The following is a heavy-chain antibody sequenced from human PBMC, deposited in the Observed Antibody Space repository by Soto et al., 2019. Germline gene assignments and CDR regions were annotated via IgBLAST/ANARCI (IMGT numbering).Heavy chain of an antibody. CDR2: XSXSXXXI. D-gene: IGHD4-4*01. CDR3: AREDYSNFDY. CDR1: GFAFSSYS. Sequence: GGSLRPSGAASGFAFSSYSINWVRQAPGKGXEXVXXXSXSXXXIXXXXSVKGRFTISRDNAKNSLYLQMNSLRAEDKAVYYCAREDYSNFDYWGQGTLVTVSS. V-gene: IGHV3-21*01. J-gene: IGHJ4*02.